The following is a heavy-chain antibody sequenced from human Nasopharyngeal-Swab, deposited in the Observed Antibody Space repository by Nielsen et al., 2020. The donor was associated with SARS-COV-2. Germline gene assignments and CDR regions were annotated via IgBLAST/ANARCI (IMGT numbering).Heavy chain of an antibody. CDR1: GFTFSHYW. V-gene: IGHV3-7*03. CDR2: IRQDGAEI. CDR3: TTDFYFDY. J-gene: IGHJ4*02. Sequence: GESLKISCAASGFTFSHYWMTWVRQAPGKGLEWVASIRQDGAEIYYVDSVKGRFAISRDNAKNSLYLQMDSLKTEDTALYYCTTDFYFDYWGQGTLVTVSS.